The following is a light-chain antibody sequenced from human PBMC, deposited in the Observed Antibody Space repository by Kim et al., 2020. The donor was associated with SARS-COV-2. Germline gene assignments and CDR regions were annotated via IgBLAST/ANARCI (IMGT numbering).Light chain of an antibody. CDR1: SGNIASNI. V-gene: IGLV6-57*01. CDR2: EDY. J-gene: IGLJ3*02. CDR3: QSYDATNQV. Sequence: GKTVTISCTRSSGNIASNIVRWYQQRPGRSPTIVIYEDYQRPSGVPDRFAGSIDRSANSASLTISGLKTEDEADYYCQSYDATNQVFGGGTQLTVL.